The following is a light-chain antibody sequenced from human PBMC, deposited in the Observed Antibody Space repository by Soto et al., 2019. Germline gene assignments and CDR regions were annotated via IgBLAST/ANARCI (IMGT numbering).Light chain of an antibody. Sequence: DIQLTQSPSFLSASVGDRISISCRASQTVSTYLNWYQQKPGKAPTLLISATSTLQSGVPSRFSGSGSGTDFTLTITSLQPEDFATYYCQQTYTTPRTFGQGTKVDIK. CDR3: QQTYTTPRT. J-gene: IGKJ1*01. CDR2: ATS. V-gene: IGKV1-39*01. CDR1: QTVSTY.